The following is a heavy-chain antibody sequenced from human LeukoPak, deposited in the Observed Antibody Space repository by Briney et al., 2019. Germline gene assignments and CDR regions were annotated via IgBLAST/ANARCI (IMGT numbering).Heavy chain of an antibody. CDR1: DGSINIYY. Sequence: SETLSLTSTVSDGSINIYYWNWIRQPPGKGLEWIGYVHYSGNTNYNPSLKSRLTISVDTSKNQFSLKLSSVTAADTAIYYCARGGTRLYTSGSIDYWGQGTLVTVSS. D-gene: IGHD6-25*01. CDR2: VHYSGNT. J-gene: IGHJ4*02. V-gene: IGHV4-59*01. CDR3: ARGGTRLYTSGSIDY.